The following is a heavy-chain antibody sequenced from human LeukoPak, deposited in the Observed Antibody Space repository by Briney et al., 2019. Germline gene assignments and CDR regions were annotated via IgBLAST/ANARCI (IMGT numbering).Heavy chain of an antibody. V-gene: IGHV3-21*01. Sequence: GGSLRLSSAASGFTFSSYSMNWVRQAPGKGLEWVSSISSSSSYIYYADSVKGRFTISRDNAKNSLYLQMNSLRAEDTAVYYCARVVRRGTLTVLPDYWGQGTLVTVSS. CDR2: ISSSSSYI. D-gene: IGHD3-9*01. CDR3: ARVVRRGTLTVLPDY. CDR1: GFTFSSYS. J-gene: IGHJ4*02.